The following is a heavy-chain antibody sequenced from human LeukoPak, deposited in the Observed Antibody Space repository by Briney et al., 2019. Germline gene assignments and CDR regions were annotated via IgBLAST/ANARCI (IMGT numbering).Heavy chain of an antibody. Sequence: PGGSLRLSCATSGFTFSNYGMHWVRQAPGKGLEWVAFLRYDGNNNYADSVKGRFTISRDNSKNTLSLQMNSLRAEDTALYYCARDSSGAFDYWGQGTLVTVSS. D-gene: IGHD6-19*01. V-gene: IGHV3-30*02. CDR3: ARDSSGAFDY. J-gene: IGHJ4*02. CDR1: GFTFSNYG. CDR2: LRYDGNN.